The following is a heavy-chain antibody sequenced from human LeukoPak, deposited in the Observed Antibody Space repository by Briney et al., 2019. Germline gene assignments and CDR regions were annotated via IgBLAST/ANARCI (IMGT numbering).Heavy chain of an antibody. D-gene: IGHD3-22*01. CDR2: VYHSGSI. CDR3: AREIYYDSSAYDY. CDR1: GGSIRSYY. Sequence: SETLSLTCTVSGGSIRSYYWGWIRQPPGQGLEWVGSVYHSGSIYYNPSLKSRVIMSVDTSKNQFSLKLSSLTAADTAIYYCAREIYYDSSAYDYWGQGTLVTVSS. V-gene: IGHV4-38-2*02. J-gene: IGHJ4*02.